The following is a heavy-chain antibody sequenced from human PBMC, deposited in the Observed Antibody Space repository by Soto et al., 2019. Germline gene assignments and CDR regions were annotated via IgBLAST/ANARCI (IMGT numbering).Heavy chain of an antibody. J-gene: IGHJ4*02. CDR2: IYPGDSDT. Sequence: GESLKISCKGSGYIFTNYWIGWVRQMPGKGLEWMGIIYPGDSDTKYSPSFQGQVTISADKSIATAYLQWSSLKASDTAMYYCASLSYYDSSGAFDYWGQGTLVTVSS. D-gene: IGHD3-22*01. V-gene: IGHV5-51*01. CDR3: ASLSYYDSSGAFDY. CDR1: GYIFTNYW.